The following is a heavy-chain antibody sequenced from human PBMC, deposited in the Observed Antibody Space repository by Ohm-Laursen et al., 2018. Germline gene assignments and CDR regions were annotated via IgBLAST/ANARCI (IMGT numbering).Heavy chain of an antibody. Sequence: SQTLSLTCAVSGYSISSGYYWGWIRQPPGKGLEWIGSIYHSGSTYYNPSLKSRVTISVDTSKNQFSLKLSSVTAADTAVYYCAGLNYDFWSIDPWGQGTLVTVSS. V-gene: IGHV4-38-2*01. CDR3: AGLNYDFWSIDP. CDR2: IYHSGST. D-gene: IGHD3-3*01. CDR1: GYSISSGYY. J-gene: IGHJ5*02.